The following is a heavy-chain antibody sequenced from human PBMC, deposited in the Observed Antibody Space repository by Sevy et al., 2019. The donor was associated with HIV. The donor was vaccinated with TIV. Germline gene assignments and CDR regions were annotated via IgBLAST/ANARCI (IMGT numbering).Heavy chain of an antibody. CDR1: GFRFSSFA. V-gene: IGHV3-23*01. CDR2: ISVSGGST. J-gene: IGHJ6*03. D-gene: IGHD1-1*01. Sequence: GGSLRLSCAASGFRFSSFAMSWVRQAPGKGLECVSAISVSGGSTYYANSVKGRFTISRDNSKNTVYLQMNSLRAEDTDLYYCAKSGTDTTYYYMDVWGKGTTVTVSS. CDR3: AKSGTDTTYYYMDV.